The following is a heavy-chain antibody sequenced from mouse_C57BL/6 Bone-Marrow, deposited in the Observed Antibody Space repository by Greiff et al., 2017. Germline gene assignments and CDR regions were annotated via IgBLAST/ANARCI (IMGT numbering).Heavy chain of an antibody. V-gene: IGHV5-6*01. J-gene: IGHJ4*01. Sequence: EVKLVESGGDLVKPGGSLKLSCAASGFTFSSYGMSWVRQTPDKRLEWVATISSGGSDTYYPDSVKGRFTISRDNAKNTLYLQVSSRKSDDTAMYYGARRDMDVWGRGTAVTVSS. CDR1: GFTFSSYG. CDR3: ARRDMDV. CDR2: ISSGGSDT.